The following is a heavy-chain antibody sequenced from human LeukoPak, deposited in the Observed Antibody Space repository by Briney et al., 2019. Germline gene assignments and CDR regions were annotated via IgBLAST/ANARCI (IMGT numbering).Heavy chain of an antibody. CDR3: ARDPCSSTSCRGFDY. D-gene: IGHD2-2*01. CDR2: INPNSGGT. Sequence: ASVKVSCKASGYTFTGYYMHWVRQAPGQGLEWMGWINPNSGGTNYAQKFQGRVTMTRDTSISTAYMELSRLRSDDTAVYYCARDPCSSTSCRGFDYWGQGTLVTVSS. CDR1: GYTFTGYY. J-gene: IGHJ4*02. V-gene: IGHV1-2*02.